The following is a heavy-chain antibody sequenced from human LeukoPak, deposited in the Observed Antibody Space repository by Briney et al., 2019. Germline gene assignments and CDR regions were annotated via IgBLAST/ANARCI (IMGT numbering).Heavy chain of an antibody. CDR3: ARRDGYNSFDY. J-gene: IGHJ4*02. V-gene: IGHV5-51*01. CDR1: GYSFTSYW. D-gene: IGHD5-24*01. CDR2: IYPGDSDI. Sequence: GESLKISCMGSGYSFTSYWIGGVRQMPGKGLDWMGIIYPGDSDIRYRPSFQSHVTISADKSNSTAYLQWSSLKASDTAMYYCARRDGYNSFDYWGQGTLVTVSS.